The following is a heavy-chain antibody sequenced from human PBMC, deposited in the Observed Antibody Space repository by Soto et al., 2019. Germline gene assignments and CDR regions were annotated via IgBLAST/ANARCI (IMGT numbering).Heavy chain of an antibody. J-gene: IGHJ4*02. D-gene: IGHD2-15*01. CDR2: IYYSGST. V-gene: IGHV4-59*01. CDR3: ARRWTDCSGGSCYSDGEYFDY. Sequence: SETLSLTCTVSGGSISSYYWSWIRQPPGKGLEWIGYIYYSGSTNYNPSLKSRVTISVDTSKNQFSLKLSSVTAADTAVYYCARRWTDCSGGSCYSDGEYFDYWGQGTLVTVSS. CDR1: GGSISSYY.